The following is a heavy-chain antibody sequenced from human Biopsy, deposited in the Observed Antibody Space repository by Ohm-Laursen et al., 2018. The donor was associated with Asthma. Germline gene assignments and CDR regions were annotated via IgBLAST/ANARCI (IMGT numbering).Heavy chain of an antibody. CDR1: GYTFSDSW. V-gene: IGHV5-51*01. CDR3: ARFIDGTFFVDY. Sequence: ESLRISCKASGYTFSDSWIGRVRQMPGKGLEWVGIIFAANSETKYSPSFQGQVTISADMSISTAFLQWSSLKASDTAIYYCARFIDGTFFVDYWGQGTLVTVSS. J-gene: IGHJ4*02. D-gene: IGHD1-7*01. CDR2: IFAANSET.